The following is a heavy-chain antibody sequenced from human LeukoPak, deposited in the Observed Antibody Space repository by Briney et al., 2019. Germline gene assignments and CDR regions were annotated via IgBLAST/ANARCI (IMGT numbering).Heavy chain of an antibody. CDR3: AREEGTDCGGDCYSGY. CDR1: GFTFSSYS. Sequence: GGSLRLSCGASGFTFSSYSMNWVRQAPGKGPEWVSSISSSSSYIYYADSVKGRFTVSRDNAKNSLYLQMNSLRAEDTAVYYCAREEGTDCGGDCYSGYWGQGTLVTVSS. D-gene: IGHD2-21*02. CDR2: ISSSSSYI. V-gene: IGHV3-21*01. J-gene: IGHJ4*02.